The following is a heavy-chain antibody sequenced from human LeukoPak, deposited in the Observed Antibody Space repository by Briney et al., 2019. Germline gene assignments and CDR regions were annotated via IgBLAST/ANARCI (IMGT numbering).Heavy chain of an antibody. V-gene: IGHV3-23*01. CDR2: ISSGSDNT. J-gene: IGHJ3*02. CDR1: GFTFTSYA. Sequence: GGSLRLSCAASGFTFTSYAMGWVRQAPGKGLEWVSAISSGSDNTYYADSVKGRFTVSRDNSKNTLFLQISSLRAEDTAVYYCARVAWPDSFDIWGQGTMVTVSS. D-gene: IGHD5-24*01. CDR3: ARVAWPDSFDI.